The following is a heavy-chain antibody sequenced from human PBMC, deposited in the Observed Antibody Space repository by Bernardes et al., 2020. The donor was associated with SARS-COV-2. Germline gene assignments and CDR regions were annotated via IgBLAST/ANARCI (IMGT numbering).Heavy chain of an antibody. J-gene: IGHJ6*03. Sequence: GGSLRLSCAASGFTFSSYSMNWVRQAPGKGLEWVSSISSSSSYIYYADSVKGRFTISRDNAKNSLYLQMNSLRAEDTAVYYCARGEQQLGLSYYYYYYMDVWGKGTTVTVSS. CDR1: GFTFSSYS. V-gene: IGHV3-21*01. D-gene: IGHD6-13*01. CDR2: ISSSSSYI. CDR3: ARGEQQLGLSYYYYYYMDV.